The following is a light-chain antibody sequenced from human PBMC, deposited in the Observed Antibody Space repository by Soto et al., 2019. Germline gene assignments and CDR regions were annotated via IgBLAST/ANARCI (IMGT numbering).Light chain of an antibody. CDR3: QQRSNWPLT. CDR2: DAS. CDR1: QSVSSY. Sequence: EIVLTQSPATLSLSPGERATLSCRASQSVSSYLAWYQQKPGQAPRLLIYDASNRATGIPARFSGSGSGTDFMLTISSLEPEDFAVYYCQQRSNWPLTFGGGTKVEIK. V-gene: IGKV3-11*01. J-gene: IGKJ4*01.